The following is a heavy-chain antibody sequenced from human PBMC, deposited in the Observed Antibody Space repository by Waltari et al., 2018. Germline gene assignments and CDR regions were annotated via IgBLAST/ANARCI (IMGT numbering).Heavy chain of an antibody. CDR3: ATVTPHYYDSLGPCDY. CDR2: FDPEDGET. Sequence: QVQLVQSGAEVKKPGASVKVSCKVSGYTLTELSMHWVRQAPGKGLEWMGGFDPEDGETIYAQKVQCRVNMTEDTSTDTAYMELSSLRSEDTAVYYCATVTPHYYDSLGPCDYWGQGTLVTVSS. D-gene: IGHD3-22*01. V-gene: IGHV1-24*01. CDR1: GYTLTELS. J-gene: IGHJ4*02.